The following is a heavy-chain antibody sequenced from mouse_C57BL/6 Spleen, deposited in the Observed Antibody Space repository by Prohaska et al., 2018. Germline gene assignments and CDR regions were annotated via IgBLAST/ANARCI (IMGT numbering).Heavy chain of an antibody. CDR3: TRRGREPITTVVSYAMDY. Sequence: GAELVRPGASVTLSCKASGYTFTDYEMHWVKQTPVHGLEWIGAIDPETGGTAYNQKFKGKAILTADKSSSTAYMELRSLTSEDSAVYYCTRRGREPITTVVSYAMDYWGQGTSVTVSS. J-gene: IGHJ4*01. CDR2: IDPETGGT. CDR1: GYTFTDYE. D-gene: IGHD1-1*01. V-gene: IGHV1-15*01.